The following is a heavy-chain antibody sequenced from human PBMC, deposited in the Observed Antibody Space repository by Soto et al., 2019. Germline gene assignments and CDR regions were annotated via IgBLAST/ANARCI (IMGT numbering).Heavy chain of an antibody. D-gene: IGHD1-1*01. CDR3: ARGTRGHGLHWNHYGPFDY. Sequence: SETLSLTCAVYGGSFSCYYWSWIRQPPGQGLEWIGEINHSGSTNYNPSLKSRVTISVDASKNQFSLKLSSVTAADTAVYYCARGTRGHGLHWNHYGPFDYWGQGTLVTVSS. J-gene: IGHJ4*02. CDR1: GGSFSCYY. CDR2: INHSGST. V-gene: IGHV4-34*01.